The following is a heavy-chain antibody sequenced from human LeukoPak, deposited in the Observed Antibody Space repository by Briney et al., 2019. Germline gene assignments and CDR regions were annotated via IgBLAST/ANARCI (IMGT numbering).Heavy chain of an antibody. Sequence: ASETLSLTCAVYGGSFSGYYWSWIRQPPGKGLEWIGEINHSGSTNYNPSLKSRVTISVDTSKNQFSLKLSSVTAADTAVYYCARQRITYYYGSGRHTKNYYMDVWGKGTTVTISS. CDR3: ARQRITYYYGSGRHTKNYYMDV. J-gene: IGHJ6*03. V-gene: IGHV4-34*01. D-gene: IGHD3-10*01. CDR2: INHSGST. CDR1: GGSFSGYY.